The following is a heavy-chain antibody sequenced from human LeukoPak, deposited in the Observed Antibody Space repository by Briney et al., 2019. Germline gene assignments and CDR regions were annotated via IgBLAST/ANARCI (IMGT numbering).Heavy chain of an antibody. V-gene: IGHV1-24*01. CDR2: LDPEDGEN. CDR3: ATGRDLGWEPKWFDP. Sequence: ASVKVSCKISGSSLTEFPIHWVRQAPGKGLEWMGGLDPEDGENIFAQNFQGRVTLTEDTSIDTAYMELTSLRSEDTAVYYCATGRDLGWEPKWFDPWGQGTLVIVSS. J-gene: IGHJ5*02. CDR1: GSSLTEFP. D-gene: IGHD3-3*01.